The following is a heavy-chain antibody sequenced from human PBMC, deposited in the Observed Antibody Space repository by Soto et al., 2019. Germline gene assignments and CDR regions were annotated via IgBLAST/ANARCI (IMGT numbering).Heavy chain of an antibody. CDR2: IIPIFGTA. J-gene: IGHJ6*02. CDR3: GGGVIVVGDYYYGMDV. D-gene: IGHD2-21*01. Sequence: QVQLVQSGAEVQKPGSSVKVSCKASGGTFSSYAISWVRQAPGQGLEWMGGIIPIFGTANYAQKFQGRVTTTAEESTRTAYRELSSLRSEDTAGDYCGGGVIVVGDYYYGMDVWGQGTTVTVSS. CDR1: GGTFSSYA. V-gene: IGHV1-69*01.